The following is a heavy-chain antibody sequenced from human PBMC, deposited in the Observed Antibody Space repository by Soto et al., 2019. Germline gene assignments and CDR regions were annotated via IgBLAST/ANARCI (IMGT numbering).Heavy chain of an antibody. CDR1: GYTFAGYN. D-gene: IGHD3-3*01. Sequence: QVHLVQSGAEVMKPGASVTVSCKASGYTFAGYNIHWVRQAPGEGLEWMGWINPNSGGTNDAQKFQDWVTMTRDTSISTAYMELSRLRSDDTAVYYCARDGTIFGNGGLDVWGQGTTVTVSS. J-gene: IGHJ6*02. V-gene: IGHV1-2*04. CDR2: INPNSGGT. CDR3: ARDGTIFGNGGLDV.